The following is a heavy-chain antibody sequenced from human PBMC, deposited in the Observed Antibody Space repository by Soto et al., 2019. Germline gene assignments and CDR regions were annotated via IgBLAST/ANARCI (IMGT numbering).Heavy chain of an antibody. CDR3: ARVTIAVAGTIGYSYYYGMDV. CDR1: GGTFSSYA. V-gene: IGHV1-69*01. J-gene: IGHJ6*02. Sequence: QVQLVQSGAEVKKPGSSVKVSCKASGGTFSSYAISWVRQAPGQGLEWMGGIIPIFGTANYAQKFQGRVTITADESTSTAYMELSSLRSEDTAVYYCARVTIAVAGTIGYSYYYGMDVWRQGTTVTVSS. CDR2: IIPIFGTA. D-gene: IGHD6-19*01.